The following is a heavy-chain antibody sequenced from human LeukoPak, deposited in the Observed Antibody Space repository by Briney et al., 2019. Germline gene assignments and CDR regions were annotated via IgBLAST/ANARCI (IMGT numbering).Heavy chain of an antibody. D-gene: IGHD6-13*01. CDR1: GFTVSSNY. Sequence: GGSLRLSCVVSGFTVSSNYMSWVRQAPGKGLEWVSVLYSGGNTYHADSVKGRFTISRDNSKNTLYLQMNSLRAEDTAVYYCAREGASSSFGYWGQGTLVTVSS. CDR3: AREGASSSFGY. CDR2: LYSGGNT. V-gene: IGHV3-53*01. J-gene: IGHJ4*02.